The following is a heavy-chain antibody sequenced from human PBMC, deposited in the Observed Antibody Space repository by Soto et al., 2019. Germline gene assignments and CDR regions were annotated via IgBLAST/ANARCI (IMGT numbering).Heavy chain of an antibody. V-gene: IGHV3-23*01. J-gene: IGHJ4*02. CDR1: GFAFNRFA. CDR3: AKGFSGGWYYFDY. D-gene: IGHD6-19*01. CDR2: ISESGSST. Sequence: GGSLRLSCAASGFAFNRFAMAWVRQAPGKGLEWVSTISESGSSTYYADSVRGRFTISRDNSKNTLYLQMNSLRGEDTAVYYCAKGFSGGWYYFDYWGQGTLVTVSS.